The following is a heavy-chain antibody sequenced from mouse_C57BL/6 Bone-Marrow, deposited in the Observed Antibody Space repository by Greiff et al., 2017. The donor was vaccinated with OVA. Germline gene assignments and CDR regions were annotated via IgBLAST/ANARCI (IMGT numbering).Heavy chain of an antibody. D-gene: IGHD2-5*01. V-gene: IGHV5-9*01. J-gene: IGHJ4*01. Sequence: EVKLMESGGGLVKPGGSLKLSCAASGFTFSSYTMSWVRQTPEKRLEWVATISGGGGNTYYPDSVKGRFTISRDNAKNTLYLQMSSLRSEDTALYYCASAYYSKRGDYAMDYWGQGTSVTVSS. CDR3: ASAYYSKRGDYAMDY. CDR2: ISGGGGNT. CDR1: GFTFSSYT.